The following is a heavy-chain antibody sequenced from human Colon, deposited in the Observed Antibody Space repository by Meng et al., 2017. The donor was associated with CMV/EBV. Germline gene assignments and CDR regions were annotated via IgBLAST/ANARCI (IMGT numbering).Heavy chain of an antibody. V-gene: IGHV4-59*01. CDR3: ARNADGSSWSYFDY. CDR2: IYYSGST. D-gene: IGHD6-13*01. CDR1: GGSISSYY. J-gene: IGHJ4*02. Sequence: SETLSLTCTVSGGSISSYYWSWIRQPPGKGLEWIGYIYYSGSTAYNPFLKSRVTILVDTSKNQFSLKLNSMTAADTAVYYCARNADGSSWSYFDYWGQGTLVTVSS.